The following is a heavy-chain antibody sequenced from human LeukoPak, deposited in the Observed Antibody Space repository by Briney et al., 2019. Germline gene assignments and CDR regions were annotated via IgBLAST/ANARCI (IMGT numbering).Heavy chain of an antibody. Sequence: GRSLRLSCTASGFTFSNCGMHWVRQAPGKGLEWVAVISYDGSNKYYADSVKGRFTISRDNSKNTLYLQMNSLRAEDTAVYYCASSIYDYVWGAHYYYYGMDVWGQGTTVTVSS. CDR3: ASSIYDYVWGAHYYYYGMDV. V-gene: IGHV3-30*19. CDR1: GFTFSNCG. CDR2: ISYDGSNK. D-gene: IGHD3-16*01. J-gene: IGHJ6*02.